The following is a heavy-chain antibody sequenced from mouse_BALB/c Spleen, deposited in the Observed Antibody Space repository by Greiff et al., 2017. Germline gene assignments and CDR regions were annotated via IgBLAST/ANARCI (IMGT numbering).Heavy chain of an antibody. CDR3: TRDVRGGYDDEVYFDY. D-gene: IGHD2-14*01. J-gene: IGHJ2*01. Sequence: EVKLVESGGGLVKPGGSLKLSCAASGFTFSSYTMSWVRQTPEKRLEWVATISSGGSYTYYPDSVKGRFTISRDNAKNTLYLQMSSLKSEDTAMYYCTRDVRGGYDDEVYFDYWGQGTTRTVSS. CDR1: GFTFSSYT. CDR2: ISSGGSYT. V-gene: IGHV5-6-4*01.